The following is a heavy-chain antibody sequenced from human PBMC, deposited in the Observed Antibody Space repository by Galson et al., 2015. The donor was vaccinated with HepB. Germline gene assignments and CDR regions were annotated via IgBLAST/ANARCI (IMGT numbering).Heavy chain of an antibody. CDR3: ARDFWGVGYCSSTSCDGGMDV. Sequence: SLRLSCAASGFTFSRYAMHWVRQAPGKGLEWVAVISYDGSNKYYADSVKGRFTISRDNSKNTLYLQMNSLRAEDTAVYYCARDFWGVGYCSSTSCDGGMDVWGQGATVTVSS. CDR2: ISYDGSNK. D-gene: IGHD2-2*01. V-gene: IGHV3-30-3*01. J-gene: IGHJ6*02. CDR1: GFTFSRYA.